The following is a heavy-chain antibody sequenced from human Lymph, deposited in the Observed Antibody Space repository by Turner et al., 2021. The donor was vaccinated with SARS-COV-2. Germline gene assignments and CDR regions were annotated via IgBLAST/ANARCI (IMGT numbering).Heavy chain of an antibody. CDR3: AVTGMNYDLLWKTYYYYGMDV. CDR2: ISTYNGNT. J-gene: IGHJ6*02. Sequence: VQLVQSGAEVKKPGASVNVSCKASGYTFTSYGISWVRQAPGQGLEWMGWISTYNGNTYYAQKLQGRVTMTTDTATITAYMELRSRRADDTAVYYCAVTGMNYDLLWKTYYYYGMDVWGQGTTVTVSS. CDR1: GYTFTSYG. V-gene: IGHV1-18*01. D-gene: IGHD2-21*02.